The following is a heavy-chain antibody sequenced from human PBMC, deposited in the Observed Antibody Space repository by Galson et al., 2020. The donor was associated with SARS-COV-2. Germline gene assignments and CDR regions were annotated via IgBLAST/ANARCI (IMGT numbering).Heavy chain of an antibody. Sequence: GGSLRLFCAASGFTFSSYAMHWVRQAPGKGLEWVAVISYDGSNKYYADSVKGRFTISRDNSKNTLYLQMNSLRAEDTAVYYCARDGTYYDFWSCCYPSYCYYYRDVWGIGTSVTVSS. CDR3: ARDGTYYDFWSCCYPSYCYYYRDV. J-gene: IGHJ6*03. V-gene: IGHV3-30-3*01. CDR1: GFTFSSYA. CDR2: ISYDGSNK. D-gene: IGHD3-3*01.